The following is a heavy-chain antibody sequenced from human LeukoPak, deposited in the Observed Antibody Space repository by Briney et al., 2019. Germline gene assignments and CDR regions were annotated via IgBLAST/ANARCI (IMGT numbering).Heavy chain of an antibody. CDR3: ARVREDIVVVPAVSSLYY. CDR2: ISISGTTI. CDR1: GFTFSDYY. V-gene: IGHV3-11*04. Sequence: PGGSLRLSCAASGFTFSDYYMSWIRQAPGKGLEWVSYISISGTTIYYADSVKGRFTISRDNAKSSLYLQMNSLRAEDTAVYYCARVREDIVVVPAVSSLYYWGQRTLFTVSS. J-gene: IGHJ4*02. D-gene: IGHD2-2*01.